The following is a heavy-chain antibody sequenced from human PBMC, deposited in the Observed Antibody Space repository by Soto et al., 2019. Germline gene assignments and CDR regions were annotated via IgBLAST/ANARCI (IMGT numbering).Heavy chain of an antibody. CDR2: ISAYNGNT. V-gene: IGHV1-18*04. Sequence: QVQLVQSGAEVKKPGASVKVSCKASGYTFTSYGISWVRQAPGQGLEWMGWISAYNGNTNYAQKLQGRVTMTTDTSTSTAYMELRSLRSDDTAVYYCARDLTGTSSYHYYGMDVWGQGTTVTVSS. D-gene: IGHD1-7*01. J-gene: IGHJ6*02. CDR1: GYTFTSYG. CDR3: ARDLTGTSSYHYYGMDV.